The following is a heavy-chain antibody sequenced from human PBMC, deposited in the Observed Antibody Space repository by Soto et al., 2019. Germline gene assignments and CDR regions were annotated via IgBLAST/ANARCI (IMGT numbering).Heavy chain of an antibody. Sequence: EVQLLESGGGLVQPGGSLRLSCAASGFTFSSYAMSWVRQAPGKGLEWVSAISGSGGSTYYADTVKGRFTISRDKSKNTLYLQMNGLRAEDTAVYYCAKEELLRRVFDYWGQGTLVTVSS. CDR3: AKEELLRRVFDY. V-gene: IGHV3-23*01. CDR1: GFTFSSYA. D-gene: IGHD2-15*01. J-gene: IGHJ4*02. CDR2: ISGSGGST.